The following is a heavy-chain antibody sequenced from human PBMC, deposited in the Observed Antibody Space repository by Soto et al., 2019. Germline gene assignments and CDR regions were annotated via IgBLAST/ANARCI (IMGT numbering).Heavy chain of an antibody. CDR2: IYYSGYN. V-gene: IGHV4-30-4*01. J-gene: IGHJ4*02. CDR3: ARSHNYVPFEY. D-gene: IGHD4-4*01. CDR1: GGSISSGDYK. Sequence: QVQLQESGPGLVKPSQTLSLTCTVSGGSISSGDYKWSWIRQPPGKGLEWIGYIYYSGYNYNNPSLKSRVTMSVDTPKNPFSLKLSSVTAADTSVYYSARSHNYVPFEYWGQGTLVTVSS.